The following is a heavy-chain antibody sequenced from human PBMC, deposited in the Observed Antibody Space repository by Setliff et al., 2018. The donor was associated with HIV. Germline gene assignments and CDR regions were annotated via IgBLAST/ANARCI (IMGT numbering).Heavy chain of an antibody. V-gene: IGHV4-38-2*01. CDR3: ARITYYDILTGSSYYFDY. D-gene: IGHD3-9*01. CDR1: GYSISSGCY. Sequence: PSETLSLTCAVSGYSISSGCYWGWIRQPPGKGLEWIGSIYHSGSTYYNPSLKSRVTISVDTSKNQFSLKLSSVTAADTAVYYCARITYYDILTGSSYYFDYWGQGTLVTVSS. J-gene: IGHJ4*02. CDR2: IYHSGST.